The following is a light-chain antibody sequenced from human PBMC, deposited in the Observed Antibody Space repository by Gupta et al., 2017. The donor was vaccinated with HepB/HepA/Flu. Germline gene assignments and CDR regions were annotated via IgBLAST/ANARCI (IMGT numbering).Light chain of an antibody. CDR2: DAS. Sequence: IVLTQSPGTLSLSPGERATLSCRASQTVTNNYLAWYQQRPGQTPRLLIYDASTRATAFPDRFSASGSGTDFTLTISSLEPEDFAVYYCQNYGTSPRKFGQGTXLEIK. CDR3: QNYGTSPRK. V-gene: IGKV3-20*01. J-gene: IGKJ2*01. CDR1: QTVTNNY.